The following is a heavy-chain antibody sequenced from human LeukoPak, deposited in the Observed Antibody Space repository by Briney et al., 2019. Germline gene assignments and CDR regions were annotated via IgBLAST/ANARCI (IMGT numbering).Heavy chain of an antibody. CDR3: ARDLCSGDSCSDY. V-gene: IGHV3-23*01. J-gene: IGHJ4*02. CDR1: GFTFSNYA. CDR2: ISGGGENT. D-gene: IGHD2-15*01. Sequence: GGSLRLSCAASGFTFSNYAISWVRQAPGKGLEWVSTISGGGENTHYADSIKGRFTISRDNSKNTVYLQMNGLRAEDTAIYYCARDLCSGDSCSDYWGQGTLVTVSS.